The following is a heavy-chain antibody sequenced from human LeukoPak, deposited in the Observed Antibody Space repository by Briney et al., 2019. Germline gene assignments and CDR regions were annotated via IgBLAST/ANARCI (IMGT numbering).Heavy chain of an antibody. CDR2: IGSDGKT. CDR3: ARPSFRTERVWGRPYYYGLDV. J-gene: IGHJ6*02. D-gene: IGHD2-21*02. CDR1: GFTFSSYA. V-gene: IGHV3-23*01. Sequence: GGSLRLSCAASGFTFSSYAMSWVRQAPGKGLEWVSSIGSDGKTHYSESVKGRFVISRDNFGGMVFLQLNSLRVEDTAVYYCARPSFRTERVWGRPYYYGLDVWGQGTTVTVSS.